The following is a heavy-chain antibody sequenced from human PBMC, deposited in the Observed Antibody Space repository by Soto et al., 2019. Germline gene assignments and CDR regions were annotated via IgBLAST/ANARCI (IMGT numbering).Heavy chain of an antibody. Sequence: GGSLRLSCAASGFTFGASALQWVRQAPGKGLEWVSVISGSDDSTYYADSVKGRFTISRDNSKNTLYLQMNSLRAEDTAVYYCAKRSSSSTFDYWGQGTLVTVSS. D-gene: IGHD6-6*01. CDR1: GFTFGASA. V-gene: IGHV3-23*01. J-gene: IGHJ4*02. CDR3: AKRSSSSTFDY. CDR2: ISGSDDST.